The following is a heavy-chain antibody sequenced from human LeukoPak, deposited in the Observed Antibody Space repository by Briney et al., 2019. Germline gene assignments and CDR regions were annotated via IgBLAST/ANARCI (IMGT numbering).Heavy chain of an antibody. D-gene: IGHD6-19*01. V-gene: IGHV3-66*01. Sequence: GGSLRLSCAASGFTFSSYSMNWVRQAPGKGLEWVSVIYSGGSTYYADSVKGRFTISRDNSKNTLYLQMNSLRAEDTAVYYCARDLGYSSGWYNSGWFDPWGQGTLVTVSS. CDR1: GFTFSSYS. CDR2: IYSGGST. CDR3: ARDLGYSSGWYNSGWFDP. J-gene: IGHJ5*02.